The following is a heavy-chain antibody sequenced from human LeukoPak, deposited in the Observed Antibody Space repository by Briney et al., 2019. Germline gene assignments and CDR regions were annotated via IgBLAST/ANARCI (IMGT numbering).Heavy chain of an antibody. J-gene: IGHJ2*01. CDR2: VSIGGSFI. CDR3: ARNKINTVTTGWYFDL. CDR1: GFTFSSYG. Sequence: PGGSLRLSCAASGFTFSSYGMNWVRQAPGKGLEWVSFVSIGGSFIYYADSVKGRFTISRDNAKNALYLQMNSLTAEDTAEYYCARNKINTVTTGWYFDLWGRGTLVSVSS. D-gene: IGHD4-17*01. V-gene: IGHV3-21*01.